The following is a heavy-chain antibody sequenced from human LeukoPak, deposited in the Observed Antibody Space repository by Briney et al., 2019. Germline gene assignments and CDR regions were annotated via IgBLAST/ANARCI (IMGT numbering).Heavy chain of an antibody. CDR3: ARLYYYDSSGYYGMDV. CDR2: IYYSGST. Sequence: PSETLSLTCTVSGGSISSSSYYWGWIRQPPGKGLEWIGSIYYSGSTNYNPSLKSRVTISVDTSKNQFSLQLSSVTAADTAVYYCARLYYYDSSGYYGMDVWGQGTTVTVSS. CDR1: GGSISSSSYY. J-gene: IGHJ6*02. D-gene: IGHD3-22*01. V-gene: IGHV4-39*07.